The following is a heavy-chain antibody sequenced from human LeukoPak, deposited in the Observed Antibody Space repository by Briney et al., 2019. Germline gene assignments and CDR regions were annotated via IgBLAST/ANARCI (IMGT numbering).Heavy chain of an antibody. CDR2: IYYSGST. CDR1: GGSISSRSYY. V-gene: IGHV4-39*01. J-gene: IGHJ4*02. Sequence: APLSLTCPFSGGSISSRSYYWGWIRQPPGKGLEWIGNIYYSGSTYYNPSLKSRFTISVYTSKNQFSLKLSSVTATDTAVYYCASYQVGATSGFDYWGQGTLVTVSS. CDR3: ASYQVGATSGFDY. D-gene: IGHD1-26*01.